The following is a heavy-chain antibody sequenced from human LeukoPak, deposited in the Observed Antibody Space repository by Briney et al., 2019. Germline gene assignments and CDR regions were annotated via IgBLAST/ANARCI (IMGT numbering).Heavy chain of an antibody. D-gene: IGHD3-22*01. Sequence: SETLSLTCTVSGGSISSHYWSWIRQPPGKGLEWIGYIYYSGSTNYNPSLKSRVTISVDTSKNQFSLKLSSVTAADTAVYYCARGNYYDSSFPLDYWGQGTLVTVSS. CDR3: ARGNYYDSSFPLDY. J-gene: IGHJ4*02. CDR2: IYYSGST. V-gene: IGHV4-59*11. CDR1: GGSISSHY.